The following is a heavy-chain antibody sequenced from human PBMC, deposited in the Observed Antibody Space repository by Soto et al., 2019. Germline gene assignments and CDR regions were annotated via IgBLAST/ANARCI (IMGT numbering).Heavy chain of an antibody. CDR3: VREDGLVGSNSAFDY. CDR2: INGRSNYK. V-gene: IGHV3-21*02. Sequence: EVQVVESGGGLVKPGGSLRLSCATSGFSFSTYNMNWVRQAPGKGLEWVSSINGRSNYKYYTDSVKGRFAISRDNPKNSLNLQMDSLRVEDTAVYYCVREDGLVGSNSAFDYWGQGTLVTVSS. CDR1: GFSFSTYN. D-gene: IGHD1-26*01. J-gene: IGHJ4*02.